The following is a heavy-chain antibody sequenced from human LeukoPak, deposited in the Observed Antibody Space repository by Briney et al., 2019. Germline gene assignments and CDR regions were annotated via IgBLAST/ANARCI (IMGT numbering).Heavy chain of an antibody. CDR3: TSSRHCSGGSCQIDY. D-gene: IGHD2-15*01. CDR1: GFTFSNAW. Sequence: GGSLRLSCAASGFTFSNAWMSWVRQAPGKGLEWVGRIKSKTDGGTTDYAAPVKGRFTISRDDSKNTLYLQMNSLKTEDTAVYYCTSSRHCSGGSCQIDYWGQGTLVTVSS. V-gene: IGHV3-15*01. CDR2: IKSKTDGGTT. J-gene: IGHJ4*02.